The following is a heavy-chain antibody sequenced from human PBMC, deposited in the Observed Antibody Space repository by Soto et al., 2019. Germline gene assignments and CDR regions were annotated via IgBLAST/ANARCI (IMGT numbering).Heavy chain of an antibody. D-gene: IGHD5-12*01. CDR2: IYSGGDT. CDR3: ARGSGYINDY. V-gene: IGHV3-66*01. Sequence: EVQLVESGGGLVQPGGSLRLSCAASGFTVSSNYMNWVRQAPGKGLEWVSVIYSGGDTYYADSVKGRFTIFRDNSKNTLYLQLNSLRVEDTAVYYCARGSGYINDYWGQGTLVTVSS. CDR1: GFTVSSNY. J-gene: IGHJ4*02.